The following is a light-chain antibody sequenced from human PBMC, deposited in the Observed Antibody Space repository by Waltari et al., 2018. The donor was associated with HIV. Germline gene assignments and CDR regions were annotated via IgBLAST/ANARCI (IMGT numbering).Light chain of an antibody. Sequence: EIVLTQSPDTLSVSPGERATLSCRASQSIRSTYLAWFQQKPGQAPRLLIYGGSNRATGIPDRFSGSGSGTDFSLTISRLGPEDFAVYYCQQYYGSPPWTFGQGTKVEIK. CDR1: QSIRSTY. CDR2: GGS. J-gene: IGKJ1*01. CDR3: QQYYGSPPWT. V-gene: IGKV3-20*01.